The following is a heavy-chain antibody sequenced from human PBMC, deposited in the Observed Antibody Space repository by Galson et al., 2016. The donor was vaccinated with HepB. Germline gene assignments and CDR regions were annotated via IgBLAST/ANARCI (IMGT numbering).Heavy chain of an antibody. D-gene: IGHD6-19*01. CDR2: IWYDGETK. CDR1: GFSFSLYG. Sequence: SLRLSCAASGFSFSLYGMHWVRQAPGKGLEWVALIWYDGETKYSADSVKGRFTISRDNSDNTLYLHMNSLRAGDMAVYYCARARYSSSWFGDFDYWGQGTLVIVSS. V-gene: IGHV3-33*01. J-gene: IGHJ4*02. CDR3: ARARYSSSWFGDFDY.